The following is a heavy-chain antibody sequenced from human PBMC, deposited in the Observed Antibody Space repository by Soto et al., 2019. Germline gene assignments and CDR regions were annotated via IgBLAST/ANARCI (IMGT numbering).Heavy chain of an antibody. CDR3: ARYSSSSGLFDY. CDR1: GGSISSYY. V-gene: IGHV4-59*12. J-gene: IGHJ4*02. Sequence: PSETLSLTCTVSGGSISSYYWSWIRQPPGKGLEWIGYIYYSGSTNYNPSLKSRVTISVDRSKNQFSLKLSSVTAADTAVYYCARYSSSSGLFDYWGQGTLVTVSS. CDR2: IYYSGST. D-gene: IGHD6-6*01.